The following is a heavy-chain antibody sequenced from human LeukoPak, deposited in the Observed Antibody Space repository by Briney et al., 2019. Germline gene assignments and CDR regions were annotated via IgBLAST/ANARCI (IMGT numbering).Heavy chain of an antibody. J-gene: IGHJ4*02. CDR2: IYYSGST. Sequence: SETLSLTCTVSGGSTSSSSYYWGWIRQPPGKGLEWIGSIYYSGSTYYNPSLKSRVTISVDTSKNQFSLKLSSVTAADTAVYYCASYDYGGSSGVYCDYWGQGTLVTVSS. CDR3: ASYDYGGSSGVYCDY. CDR1: GGSTSSSSYY. D-gene: IGHD4-23*01. V-gene: IGHV4-39*01.